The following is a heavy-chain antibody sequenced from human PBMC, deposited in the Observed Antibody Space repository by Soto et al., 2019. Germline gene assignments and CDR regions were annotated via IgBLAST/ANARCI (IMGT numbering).Heavy chain of an antibody. CDR1: GFTVSSND. CDR3: ARGSQYQGH. CDR2: IYSGGST. J-gene: IGHJ4*02. D-gene: IGHD2-2*01. V-gene: IGHV3-66*01. Sequence: EVQLVESGGGLVQPGTSLRLSCAASGFTVSSNDMSWVRQAPGKGLEWVSVIYSGGSTYYADSVKGRFTIARDNSKNTLYLQMSGLYDENPAVYYCARGSQYQGHWGQGTLVIVSS.